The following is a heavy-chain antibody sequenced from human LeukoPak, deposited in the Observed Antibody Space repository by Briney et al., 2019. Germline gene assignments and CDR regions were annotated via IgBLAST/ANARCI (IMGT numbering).Heavy chain of an antibody. J-gene: IGHJ3*02. CDR2: IIPIFGTA. Sequence: SVKVSCKASRGTFSSYAISWVRQAPGQGLEWMGRIIPIFGTANYAQKFQGRVTITTDESTSTAYMELSSLRSEDTAVYYCARDYGGNSLAFDIWGQGTMVTVSS. CDR3: ARDYGGNSLAFDI. V-gene: IGHV1-69*05. D-gene: IGHD4-23*01. CDR1: RGTFSSYA.